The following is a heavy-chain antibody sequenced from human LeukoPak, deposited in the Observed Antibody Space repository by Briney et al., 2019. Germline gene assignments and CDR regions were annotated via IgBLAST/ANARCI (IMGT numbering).Heavy chain of an antibody. CDR1: GAPISSNY. Sequence: PSETLSLTCTVSGAPISSNYWNSFRRPPGQGLEWIVNINYIRTTDYNPSLKSRVTISLDTSKNRFSLKLSSVTAADTAMYYCARSYSSSDHYYYYGMDVWGQGTTVTVSS. CDR3: ARSYSSSDHYYYYGMDV. CDR2: INYIRTT. D-gene: IGHD6-13*01. J-gene: IGHJ6*02. V-gene: IGHV4-59*08.